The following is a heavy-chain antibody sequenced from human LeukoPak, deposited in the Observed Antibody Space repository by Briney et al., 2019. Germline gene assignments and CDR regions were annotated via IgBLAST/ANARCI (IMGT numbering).Heavy chain of an antibody. CDR1: GESFSGYY. D-gene: IGHD5-18*01. J-gene: IGHJ4*02. Sequence: SSETLSLTCAVYGESFSGYYWSWIRQPPGKGLEWIGEINHSGSTNYIPSLKSRVTISVDTSKNQFSLKLSSVTAADTAVYYCARGGYSYVGDYWGQGTLVTVSS. V-gene: IGHV4-34*01. CDR3: ARGGYSYVGDY. CDR2: INHSGST.